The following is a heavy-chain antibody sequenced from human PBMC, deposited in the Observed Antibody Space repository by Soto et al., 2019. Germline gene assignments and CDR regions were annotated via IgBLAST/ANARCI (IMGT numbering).Heavy chain of an antibody. CDR2: IYHSGTA. J-gene: IGHJ4*02. CDR1: GGSISSGGFS. Sequence: QLHLQESGSGLVKPSQTLSLTCAVSGGSISSGGFSWTWIRQPPGGGLEWIGNIYHSGTASYNPALTSRVTLSLAISENLFSLTLRSVNAADTALYFCARDRRSLYYDGSRLDYWGQGTLVAVSS. V-gene: IGHV4-30-2*01. D-gene: IGHD3-22*01. CDR3: ARDRRSLYYDGSRLDY.